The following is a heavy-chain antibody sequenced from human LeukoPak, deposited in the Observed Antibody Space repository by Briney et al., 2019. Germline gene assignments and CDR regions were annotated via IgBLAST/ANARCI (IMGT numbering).Heavy chain of an antibody. CDR1: GFTLSGHS. Sequence: PGGSLRHSCAATGFTLSGHSMNWVRQAPGKGLDWVSSISPTSAYIYYQDSVKGRFTISRDDAKNSLYLEMDSLRAEDTAVYYCARTIYYYESTSYFSDAFDVWGQGTMVTVSS. D-gene: IGHD3-22*01. J-gene: IGHJ3*01. CDR2: ISPTSAYI. CDR3: ARTIYYYESTSYFSDAFDV. V-gene: IGHV3-21*01.